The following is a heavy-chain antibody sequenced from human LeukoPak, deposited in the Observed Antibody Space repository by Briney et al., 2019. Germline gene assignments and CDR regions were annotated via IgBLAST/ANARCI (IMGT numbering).Heavy chain of an antibody. CDR3: AQGPLRIISD. V-gene: IGHV3-30*18. CDR1: GFTLSSYG. J-gene: IGHJ1*01. Sequence: PGGSLRLSCAASGFTLSSYGMDSARQAPGKGLEWVAIISNDGSDEYYADSVKGRFTISRDNSKNTLYLQVNSRRAEYTAVYYCAQGPLRIISDWGRGTLVTVSS. D-gene: IGHD3-16*01. CDR2: ISNDGSDE.